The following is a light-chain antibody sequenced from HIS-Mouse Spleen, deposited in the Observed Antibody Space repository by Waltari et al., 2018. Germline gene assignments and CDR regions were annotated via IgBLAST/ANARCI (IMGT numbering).Light chain of an antibody. Sequence: QSALTQPRSVSGSPGQSVTISCTGTSSDVGGYYYVSWYQQHPGKAPKLMIYDVSKRPSGVPDRFSGSKSGNTASLTIFGLQAEDEADYYCCSYAGSYTFPYVFGTGTKVTVL. V-gene: IGLV2-11*01. CDR1: SSDVGGYYY. CDR2: DVS. J-gene: IGLJ1*01. CDR3: CSYAGSYTFPYV.